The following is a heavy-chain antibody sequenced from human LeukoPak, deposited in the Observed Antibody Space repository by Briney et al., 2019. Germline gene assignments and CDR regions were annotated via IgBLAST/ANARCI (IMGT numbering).Heavy chain of an antibody. Sequence: SVKVSCKASGGTFSSYAISWVRQAPGQGLEWMGGIIPIFGTANYAQKFQGRVTITADESTSTAYMELSSLRSEDTAVYYCARVKGKQGNANDYWGQGTLVTVSS. D-gene: IGHD6-13*01. CDR2: IIPIFGTA. J-gene: IGHJ4*02. CDR3: ARVKGKQGNANDY. CDR1: GGTFSSYA. V-gene: IGHV1-69*01.